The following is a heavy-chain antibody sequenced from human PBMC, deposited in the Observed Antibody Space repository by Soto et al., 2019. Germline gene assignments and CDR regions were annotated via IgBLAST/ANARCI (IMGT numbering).Heavy chain of an antibody. Sequence: SQTLSLTCAISGDSVSSKSAAWSWIRQSPSRSLEWLGRTYYKSKWYNDYVVSVKSRITIDADTSKNQFSLQLNSVTPEDTAVYYCARPWGSLAAAGTLHYCMDVWGKGTTVTVSS. CDR2: TYYKSKWYN. J-gene: IGHJ6*03. CDR3: ARPWGSLAAAGTLHYCMDV. D-gene: IGHD6-13*01. CDR1: GDSVSSKSAA. V-gene: IGHV6-1*01.